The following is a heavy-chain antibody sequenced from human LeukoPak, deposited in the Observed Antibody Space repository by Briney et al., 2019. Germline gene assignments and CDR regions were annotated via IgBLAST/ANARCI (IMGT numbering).Heavy chain of an antibody. V-gene: IGHV4-34*01. CDR1: GGSFSGYY. D-gene: IGHD3-22*01. CDR3: ERGTDRSKIGY. CDR2: IHPSGST. J-gene: IGHJ4*02. Sequence: SETLSLTCAVYGGSFSGYYWSWIRQPPGKGLEWLGEIHPSGSTNYNPSLKSRVTMSVDTSENHFSLKLTSVTAADTAVYYCERGTDRSKIGYWGQGTLVTVSS.